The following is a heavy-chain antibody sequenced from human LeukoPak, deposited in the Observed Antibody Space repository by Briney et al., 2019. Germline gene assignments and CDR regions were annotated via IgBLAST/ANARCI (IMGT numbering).Heavy chain of an antibody. CDR2: ISSSGSTI. CDR1: GFTFSDYY. J-gene: IGHJ6*03. CDR3: ARAAFSPPPSDYGYYYYYMDV. Sequence: GGSLRLSCAASGFTFSDYYMSWIRQAPGKGLEWVSYISSSGSTIYYADSVKGRFTISRDNAKNSLYLQMNSLRAEDTVVYYWARAAFSPPPSDYGYYYYYMDVWGKGTTVTVSS. V-gene: IGHV3-11*04. D-gene: IGHD4-17*01.